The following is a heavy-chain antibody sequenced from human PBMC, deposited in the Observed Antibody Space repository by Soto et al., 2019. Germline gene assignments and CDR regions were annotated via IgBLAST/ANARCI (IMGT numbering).Heavy chain of an antibody. CDR1: GYTFTSYY. V-gene: IGHV1-46*01. Sequence: ASVKVSCKASGYTFTSYYMHWVRQAPGQGLGWMGIINPSGGSTSYAQKFQGRVTMTRDTSTSTVYMELSSLRSEDTAVYYCARDRYCSSTSCQSYYYGMDVWGQGTTVTVSS. D-gene: IGHD2-2*01. CDR2: INPSGGST. J-gene: IGHJ6*02. CDR3: ARDRYCSSTSCQSYYYGMDV.